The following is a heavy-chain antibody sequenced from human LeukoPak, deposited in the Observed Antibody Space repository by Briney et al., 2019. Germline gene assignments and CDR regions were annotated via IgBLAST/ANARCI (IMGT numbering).Heavy chain of an antibody. CDR2: IKSKTDGGTT. Sequence: GGSLRLSCAASGFTFSNAWMSWVRQAPGKGLEWVGRIKSKTDGGTTDYAAPVKGRFTISRDDSKNTLYLQMNSLRAEDTAVYYCAKGGATAWFDPWGQGTLVTVSS. V-gene: IGHV3-15*01. CDR1: GFTFSNAW. D-gene: IGHD4/OR15-4a*01. CDR3: AKGGATAWFDP. J-gene: IGHJ5*02.